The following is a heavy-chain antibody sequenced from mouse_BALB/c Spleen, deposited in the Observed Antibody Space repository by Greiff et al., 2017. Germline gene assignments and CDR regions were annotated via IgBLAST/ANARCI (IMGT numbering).Heavy chain of an antibody. Sequence: QVQLKESGPGLVAPSQSLSITCTVSGFSLTSYGVHWVRQPPGKGLEWLGVIWAGGSTNYNSALMSRLSISKDNSKSQVFLKMNSLQTDDTAMYYCARGEESYGNYAAYWGQGTLVTVSA. J-gene: IGHJ3*01. CDR1: GFSLTSYG. CDR3: ARGEESYGNYAAY. D-gene: IGHD2-1*01. V-gene: IGHV2-9*02. CDR2: IWAGGST.